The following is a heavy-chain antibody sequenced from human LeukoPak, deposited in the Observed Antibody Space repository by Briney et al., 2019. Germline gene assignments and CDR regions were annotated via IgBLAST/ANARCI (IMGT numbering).Heavy chain of an antibody. CDR3: ARGHGDSWEYNWFDP. CDR1: GGTFSSYA. D-gene: IGHD4-17*01. V-gene: IGHV1-69*13. CDR2: IIPIFGTA. Sequence: GASVKVSCKASGGTFSSYAISWVRQAPGQGLEWMGGIIPIFGTANYAQKFQGRVTITADESTSTAYTELSSLRSEDTAVCYCARGHGDSWEYNWFDPWGQGTLVTVSS. J-gene: IGHJ5*02.